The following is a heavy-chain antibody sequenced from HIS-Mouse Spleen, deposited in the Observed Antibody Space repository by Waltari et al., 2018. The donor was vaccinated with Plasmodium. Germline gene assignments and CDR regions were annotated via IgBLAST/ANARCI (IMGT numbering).Heavy chain of an antibody. Sequence: QVQLVQSGAEVKKPGASVKVSCKASGYTFTSYGISWVRQAPGQGFDWMGWISPYNGKPNIAQKRQGRVTMTTDTSASTAYMELRSLRSDDTAVYYCARGSAGDAFDIWGQGTMVTVSS. V-gene: IGHV1-18*01. CDR3: ARGSAGDAFDI. D-gene: IGHD6-19*01. J-gene: IGHJ3*02. CDR2: ISPYNGKP. CDR1: GYTFTSYG.